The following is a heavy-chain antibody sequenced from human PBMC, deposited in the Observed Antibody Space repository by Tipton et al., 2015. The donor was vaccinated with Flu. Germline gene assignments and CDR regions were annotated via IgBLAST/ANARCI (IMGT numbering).Heavy chain of an antibody. J-gene: IGHJ5*02. CDR1: GGSFSGYY. CDR2: INHSGST. D-gene: IGHD2-2*01. CDR3: ARRRVVPAALNWFDP. Sequence: TLSLTCAVYGGSFSGYYWSWIRQPPGKGLEWIGEINHSGSTNYNPSLKSRVTISVDTSKNQFSLKLSSVTAADTAVYYCARRRVVPAALNWFDPWGQGTLVTVSS. V-gene: IGHV4-34*01.